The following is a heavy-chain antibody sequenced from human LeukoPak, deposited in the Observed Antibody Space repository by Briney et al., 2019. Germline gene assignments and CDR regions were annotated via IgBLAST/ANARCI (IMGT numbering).Heavy chain of an antibody. CDR2: ISAYNGNT. V-gene: IGHV1-18*01. Sequence: ASVKVSCKASGYTFTSYGISWLRQAPGQGLEWMGWISAYNGNTNYAQKLQGRVTMTTDTSTSTAYMELRSLRSDDTAVYYCARDTPRRGGYGAYLDYWGQGTLVTVSS. CDR3: ARDTPRRGGYGAYLDY. CDR1: GYTFTSYG. J-gene: IGHJ4*02. D-gene: IGHD5-12*01.